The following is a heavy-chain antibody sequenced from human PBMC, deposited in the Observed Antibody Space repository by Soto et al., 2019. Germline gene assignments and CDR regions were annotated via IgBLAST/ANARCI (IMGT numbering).Heavy chain of an antibody. CDR3: AREIGYSSTWPSY. Sequence: PGGSLRLSCAASGFSLSSYGMHWVRQAPGKGLEWVAVIGFDGNNDYYADSVKGRFTVSRDNSRNTLFLQMNSLRVEDTAVYYCAREIGYSSTWPSYWGQGTLVTVS. CDR2: IGFDGNND. CDR1: GFSLSSYG. V-gene: IGHV3-33*01. J-gene: IGHJ4*02. D-gene: IGHD6-13*01.